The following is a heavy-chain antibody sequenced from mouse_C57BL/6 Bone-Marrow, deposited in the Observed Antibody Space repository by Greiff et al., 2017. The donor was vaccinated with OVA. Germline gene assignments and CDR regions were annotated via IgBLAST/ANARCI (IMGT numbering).Heavy chain of an antibody. Sequence: QVQLQQSGAELVKPGASVKLSCKASGYTFTSYWMHWVKQRPGQGLEWIGMIHPNSGSTNYNEKFKSKATLTVDKSSSTAYMQLSSLTSEDSAVYYCARSISSIYYGLDYWGQGTTLTVSS. CDR3: ARSISSIYYGLDY. CDR2: IHPNSGST. CDR1: GYTFTSYW. D-gene: IGHD2-1*01. J-gene: IGHJ2*01. V-gene: IGHV1-64*01.